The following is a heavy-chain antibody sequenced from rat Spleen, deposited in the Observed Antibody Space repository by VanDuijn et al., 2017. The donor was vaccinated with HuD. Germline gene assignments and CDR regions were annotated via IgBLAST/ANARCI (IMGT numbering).Heavy chain of an antibody. Sequence: EVQLVESGGGLVEPGRSLKLSCAASGFVYNTYVMAWVRQAPTKGLEWVATISYDGGRNFYRDSVKGRFTISRDNAKSTLYLQMDSLRSEDTATYYCTRGYVMDAWGQGASVTVSS. CDR2: ISYDGGRN. V-gene: IGHV5-29*01. CDR3: TRGYVMDA. J-gene: IGHJ4*01. CDR1: GFVYNTYV.